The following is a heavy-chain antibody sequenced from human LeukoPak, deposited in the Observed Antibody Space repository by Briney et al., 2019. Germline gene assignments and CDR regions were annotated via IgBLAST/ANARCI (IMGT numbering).Heavy chain of an antibody. CDR2: MNPNSGNT. J-gene: IGHJ6*02. CDR1: GYTFTSYD. V-gene: IGHV1-8*01. D-gene: IGHD2-2*01. CDR3: ARIVVVPAAIGYYYYYYGMDV. Sequence: ASVKVSCKASGYTFTSYDINWVRQATGQGLEWMGWMNPNSGNTGYAQKFQGRVTMTRNTSISTAYMELSSLRSEDTAVYYCARIVVVPAAIGYYYYYYGMDVWGQGTTVTVSS.